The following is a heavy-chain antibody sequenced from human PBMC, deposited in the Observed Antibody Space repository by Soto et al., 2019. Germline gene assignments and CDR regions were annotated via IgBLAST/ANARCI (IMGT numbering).Heavy chain of an antibody. Sequence: PSETLSLTCVVSGDSISSTHWWTWVRQTPGKGLEWIGEIYHTGSTKYNPSLINRVTISVDKSKNQFSLKLSSVTAADTAVYYCASVRGGYYYAMDVWGQGTTVTVSS. CDR1: GDSISSTHW. V-gene: IGHV4-4*02. D-gene: IGHD3-10*02. CDR3: ASVRGGYYYAMDV. J-gene: IGHJ6*02. CDR2: IYHTGST.